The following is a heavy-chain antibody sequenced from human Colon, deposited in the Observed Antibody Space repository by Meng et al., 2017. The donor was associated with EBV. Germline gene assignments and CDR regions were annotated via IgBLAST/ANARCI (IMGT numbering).Heavy chain of an antibody. D-gene: IGHD5-18*01. CDR3: ARGGYYSFDY. CDR1: GGSISSVYW. Sequence: LQESGPGLGKPSETLSLTCAVSGGSISSVYWWTWGRQSPGKGLEWIGEIYHSGSTNYNPSLKSRVTISVDKSKNQFSLKLTSVTAADTAVYYCARGGYYSFDYWGQRTLVTVSS. CDR2: IYHSGST. V-gene: IGHV4-4*02. J-gene: IGHJ4*02.